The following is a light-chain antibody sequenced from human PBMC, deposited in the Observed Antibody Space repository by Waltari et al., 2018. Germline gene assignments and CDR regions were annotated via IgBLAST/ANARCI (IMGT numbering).Light chain of an antibody. CDR1: SSNFGAGSD. J-gene: IGLJ3*02. V-gene: IGLV1-40*01. CDR2: GNT. Sequence: QSVLTQPPSMSGAPGQKVTIPCPGGSSNFGAGSDVHWYQQFPGTAPKPLIFGNTTRPSGVPGRFSGSRSGTSASLAIAGLQSEDEAVYYCQSFDSSLSASVFGGGTKLTVL. CDR3: QSFDSSLSASV.